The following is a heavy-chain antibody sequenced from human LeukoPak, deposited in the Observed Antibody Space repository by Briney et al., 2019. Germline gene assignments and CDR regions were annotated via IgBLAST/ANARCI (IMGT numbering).Heavy chain of an antibody. CDR2: ISGSGGST. Sequence: GGSLRLSCAASGFTFSSYAVSWVRQAPGKGLEWVSAISGSGGSTYYADSVKGRFTISRDNSKNTLYLQMNSLRAEDTAVYYCAKDKLRNLAPEYYFDYWGQGTLVTVSS. CDR3: AKDKLRNLAPEYYFDY. CDR1: GFTFSSYA. V-gene: IGHV3-23*01. D-gene: IGHD1-7*01. J-gene: IGHJ4*02.